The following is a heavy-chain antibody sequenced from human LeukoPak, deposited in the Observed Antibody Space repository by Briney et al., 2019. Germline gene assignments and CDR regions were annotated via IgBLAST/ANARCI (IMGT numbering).Heavy chain of an antibody. CDR2: INPNNGST. CDR3: ARDRSSSTSCDSSIDY. J-gene: IGHJ4*02. Sequence: ASVKVSCKASGYTFTSYYMHWVRQAPGQGLEWMGWINPNNGSTNYAQKLQGRVTMTRDTSISTAYMELSSLRSDDTAVYYCARDRSSSTSCDSSIDYCGQGTLVTVSS. D-gene: IGHD2-2*01. CDR1: GYTFTSYY. V-gene: IGHV1-2*02.